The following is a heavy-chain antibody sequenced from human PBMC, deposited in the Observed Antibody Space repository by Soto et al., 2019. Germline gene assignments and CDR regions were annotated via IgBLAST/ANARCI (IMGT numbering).Heavy chain of an antibody. CDR2: ISYDGSNK. D-gene: IGHD3-10*01. Sequence: GGSLRLCCAASGFTFSSYGMHWVRQAPGKGLEWVAVISYDGSNKYYADSVKGRFTISRDNSKNTLYLQMNSLRAEDTAVYYCAKESRGLWFGELLYGVYDYWGQGTLVTVSS. CDR3: AKESRGLWFGELLYGVYDY. V-gene: IGHV3-30*18. J-gene: IGHJ4*02. CDR1: GFTFSSYG.